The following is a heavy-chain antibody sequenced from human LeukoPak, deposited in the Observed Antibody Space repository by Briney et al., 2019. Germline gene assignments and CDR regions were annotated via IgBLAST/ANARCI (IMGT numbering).Heavy chain of an antibody. CDR2: IYYSGST. Sequence: SETLSLTCTVSGGSISSSSYYWGWIRQPPGKGLEWIGSIYYSGSTYYNPSLKSRVTISVDTSKNQFSLKLSSVTAADTAVYYCARDIYCSGGSCYPGAFDIWGQGTMVTVSS. CDR1: GGSISSSSYY. J-gene: IGHJ3*02. CDR3: ARDIYCSGGSCYPGAFDI. V-gene: IGHV4-39*07. D-gene: IGHD2-15*01.